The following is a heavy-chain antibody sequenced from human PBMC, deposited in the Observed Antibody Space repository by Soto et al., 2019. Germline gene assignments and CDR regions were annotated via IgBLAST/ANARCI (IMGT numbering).Heavy chain of an antibody. V-gene: IGHV1-2*04. J-gene: IGHJ4*02. CDR3: ARAGYYGSAVLGY. Sequence: GASVKVSCKASGYTFTDYYIFWVRQAPGQGLEWMGWINSKSGATTSAQKFQGWVTMTRDTSINTAYMELSRLTSDDTAVYFCARAGYYGSAVLGYWGQGTLVTVS. CDR1: GYTFTDYY. D-gene: IGHD3-10*01. CDR2: INSKSGAT.